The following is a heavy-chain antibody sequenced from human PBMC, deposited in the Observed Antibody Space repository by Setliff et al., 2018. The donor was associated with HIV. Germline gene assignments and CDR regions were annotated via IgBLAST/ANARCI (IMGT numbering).Heavy chain of an antibody. V-gene: IGHV3-7*03. J-gene: IGHJ6*03. CDR1: GFVFSDFW. D-gene: IGHD1-1*01. CDR3: ARALGEVNNDWNLAHMDV. CDR2: INDDGNKK. Sequence: GGSLRLSCAASGFVFSDFWMSWARQAPGKGLEWVANINDDGNKKWYVGSARGRFTISRDNAKKSLFLQMNSLRAEDTALYYCARALGEVNNDWNLAHMDVWGKGTTVTVSS.